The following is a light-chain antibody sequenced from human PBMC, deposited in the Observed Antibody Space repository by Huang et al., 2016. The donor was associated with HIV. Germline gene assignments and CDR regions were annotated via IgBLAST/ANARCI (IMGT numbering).Light chain of an antibody. CDR3: QQRSNWPRLT. CDR1: QSVDNY. J-gene: IGKJ4*01. Sequence: EIVLTQSPATLSLSPGERATLSCRASQSVDNYLAWYQQNPGQAPRLLTKYSSNRATGIPARFSGSGSGTDFTLTISSLEPEDFAVYYCQQRSNWPRLTFGGGTKVEIK. CDR2: YSS. V-gene: IGKV3-11*01.